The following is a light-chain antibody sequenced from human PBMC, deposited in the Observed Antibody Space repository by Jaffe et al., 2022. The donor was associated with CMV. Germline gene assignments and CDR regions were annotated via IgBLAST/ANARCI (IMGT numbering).Light chain of an antibody. V-gene: IGKV1-39*01. CDR3: QQSYSTPYA. CDR1: QTISSY. CDR2: SAS. Sequence: DIQMTQSPSSLSASVGDRVTITCRASQTISSYLNWYQHKPGKAPQLLIYSASGLQSGVPSRFSGSGSGTDFTLTISSLQPEDFAAYYCQQSYSTPYAFGQGTKLEIK. J-gene: IGKJ2*01.